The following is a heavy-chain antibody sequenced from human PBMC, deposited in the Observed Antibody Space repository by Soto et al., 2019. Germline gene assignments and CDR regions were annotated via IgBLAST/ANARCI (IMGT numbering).Heavy chain of an antibody. CDR2: INPNSGGT. D-gene: IGHD6-6*01. J-gene: IGHJ6*03. CDR1: GYTFTGYY. CDR3: ARGIAARSYYYMDV. Sequence: ASVKVSCKASGYTFTGYYMHWVRQAPGQGLEWMGWINPNSGGTNYAQKFQGWVTMTRDTSISTAYMELSRLRSDDTAVYYCARGIAARSYYYMDVWGKGTTVTVSS. V-gene: IGHV1-2*04.